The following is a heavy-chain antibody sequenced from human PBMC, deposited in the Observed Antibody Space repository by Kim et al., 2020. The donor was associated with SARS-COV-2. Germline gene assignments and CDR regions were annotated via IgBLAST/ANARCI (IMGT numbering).Heavy chain of an antibody. D-gene: IGHD2-15*01. CDR2: ISGTGTIT. CDR3: VRENYWAFDI. V-gene: IGHV3-48*04. CDR1: GFTHSLYS. Sequence: GGSLRLSCATSGFTHSLYSMNWVRQSPGKGLEWVSHISGTGTITKHADSVRGRFTISRDNAKNSLFLQMNGLRAEDMAVYYCVRENYWAFDIWGQGTMVTVSS. J-gene: IGHJ3*02.